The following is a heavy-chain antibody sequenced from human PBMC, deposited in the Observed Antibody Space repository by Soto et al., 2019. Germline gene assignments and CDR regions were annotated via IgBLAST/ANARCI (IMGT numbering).Heavy chain of an antibody. V-gene: IGHV4-30-2*01. CDR1: CGSISSGGYY. J-gene: IGHJ4*02. Sequence: PSETLSLTCTVSCGSISSGGYYWSWIRQQPGKGLEWIGYIYHSGSTYYNPSLKSRVTISVDRSKNQFSLKLSSVTAADTAVYYCARAPDYGDGGLDYWGQGTLVTVSS. CDR3: ARAPDYGDGGLDY. D-gene: IGHD4-17*01. CDR2: IYHSGST.